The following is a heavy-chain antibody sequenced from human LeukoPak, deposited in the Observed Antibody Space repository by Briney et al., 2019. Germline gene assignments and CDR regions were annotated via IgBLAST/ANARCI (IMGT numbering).Heavy chain of an antibody. CDR3: AGDRAEGKTWVEFDP. CDR1: RFTPNSYA. Sequence: PRGSLRLSCAPSRFTPNSYATSWVRQAPGKGLAWVSLIYSDGVTQYADSATGRFTISRENSKQTLYLQMKSLSDEDTAVYFFAGDRAEGKTWVEFDPWGQGTLVTVSS. CDR2: IYSDGVT. V-gene: IGHV3-53*05. J-gene: IGHJ5*02. D-gene: IGHD1-26*01.